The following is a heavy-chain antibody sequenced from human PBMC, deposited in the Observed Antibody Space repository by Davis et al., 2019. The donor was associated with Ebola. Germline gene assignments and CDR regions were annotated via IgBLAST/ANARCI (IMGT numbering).Heavy chain of an antibody. J-gene: IGHJ6*02. D-gene: IGHD4-17*01. CDR3: ARGLNYFVTKSHGMDV. CDR1: AFTFSSYK. V-gene: IGHV3-23*01. Sequence: GGSLRLSCVGSAFTFSSYKFVWVRQAPGKGLEWVSAISDTGSTTNYASSVEGHFTISRDNSKNTLYLQMNSLRVEDTALYYCARGLNYFVTKSHGMDVWGQGTTVTVSS. CDR2: ISDTGSTT.